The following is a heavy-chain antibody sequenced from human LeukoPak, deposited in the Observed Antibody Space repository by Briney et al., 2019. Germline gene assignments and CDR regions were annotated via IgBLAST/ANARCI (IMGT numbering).Heavy chain of an antibody. CDR2: INTDGSST. Sequence: PGGSLRLSCAASGFTFNNYWMHWVRQAPGKGLLWVSRINTDGSSTSYADSVKGRFTTTRDNAKNMVHLQMNSLRGEDTAVYYCARENFDPWGQGTQVTVSS. J-gene: IGHJ5*02. CDR3: ARENFDP. V-gene: IGHV3-74*01. CDR1: GFTFNNYW.